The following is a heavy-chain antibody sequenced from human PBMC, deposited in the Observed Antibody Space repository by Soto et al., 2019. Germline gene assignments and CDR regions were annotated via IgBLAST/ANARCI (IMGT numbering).Heavy chain of an antibody. J-gene: IGHJ4*02. CDR1: GFALSNSP. CDR2: ISPDGDQQ. CDR3: AREATSSGRAGTFDY. V-gene: IGHV3-30*04. D-gene: IGHD6-19*01. Sequence: QVQLVESGGGVVQPGGSLRRSCAASGFALSNSPMHWVRQTPGKGLEWLAVISPDGDQQTYPDSVRGRFSISKDNSKNSRYLQLSSLRIEDTAVYSCAREATSSGRAGTFDYWGQGTLVTVSS.